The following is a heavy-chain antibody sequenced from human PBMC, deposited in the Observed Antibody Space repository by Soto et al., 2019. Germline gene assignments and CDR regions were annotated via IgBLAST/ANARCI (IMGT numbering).Heavy chain of an antibody. CDR3: ARDSQGYYYGSGTYYTGEIHY. Sequence: GGSLRLSCAASGFTFSNYGMHWVRQAPGKGLEWVAVIWYDGNSRYYADFVKGRFTISRDNSKNTLYLQMSDLRAEDTAVYYCARDSQGYYYGSGTYYTGEIHYWGQATQVTVS. CDR2: IWYDGNSR. V-gene: IGHV3-33*01. D-gene: IGHD3-10*01. CDR1: GFTFSNYG. J-gene: IGHJ4*02.